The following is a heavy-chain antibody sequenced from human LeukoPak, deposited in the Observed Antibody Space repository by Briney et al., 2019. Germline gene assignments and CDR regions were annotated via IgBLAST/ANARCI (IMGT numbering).Heavy chain of an antibody. CDR2: IKEDGSEK. D-gene: IGHD5-18*01. CDR1: GFTFSSYE. J-gene: IGHJ4*02. Sequence: RTGGSLRLSCAASGFTFSSYEMNWVRQAPGKGLEWVANIKEDGSEKYYVDSVKGRFTISRDNAKNSLYLQMNRLRAEDTAVYYCARYRLVWLPAPVFDYWGQGTLVTVSS. CDR3: ARYRLVWLPAPVFDY. V-gene: IGHV3-7*01.